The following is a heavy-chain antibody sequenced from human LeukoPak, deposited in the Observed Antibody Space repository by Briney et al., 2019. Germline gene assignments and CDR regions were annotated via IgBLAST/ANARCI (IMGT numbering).Heavy chain of an antibody. J-gene: IGHJ5*02. V-gene: IGHV1-8*01. CDR2: MNPNSGDT. Sequence: ASVKGSCKASGYTFTNYDVNWVRQATGQGLEWMGWMNPNSGDTGYAQKFQGRVTMTRDTSISTAYMELSSLTSEDTAVYYCARGYSSSWSNWFDPWGQGTLVTVSS. CDR3: ARGYSSSWSNWFDP. D-gene: IGHD6-13*01. CDR1: GYTFTNYD.